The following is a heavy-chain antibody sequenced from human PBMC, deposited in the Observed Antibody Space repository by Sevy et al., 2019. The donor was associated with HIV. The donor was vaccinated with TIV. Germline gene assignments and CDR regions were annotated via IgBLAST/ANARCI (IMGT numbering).Heavy chain of an antibody. J-gene: IGHJ4*02. V-gene: IGHV3-23*01. D-gene: IGHD3-3*01. Sequence: GGSLRLSCAVSGFRFDYYAMTWVRQAPGKGLEWVSTISSNGLSTYYTDSVKGRFTIFRDNFKNTLYLQMNSLRVEDTAVYFCAKDVPRDFSSAYSPGYFDYWGQGSLVTVSS. CDR2: ISSNGLST. CDR1: GFRFDYYA. CDR3: AKDVPRDFSSAYSPGYFDY.